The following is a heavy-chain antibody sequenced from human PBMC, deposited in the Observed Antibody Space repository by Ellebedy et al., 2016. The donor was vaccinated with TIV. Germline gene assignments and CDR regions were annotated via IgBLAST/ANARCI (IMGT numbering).Heavy chain of an antibody. J-gene: IGHJ4*02. V-gene: IGHV1-8*02. Sequence: AASVKVSCKASGYTFTSYGISWVRQATGQGLEWMGWMNPNSGNTGYAQKFQGRVTMTRDTSTTTVYMELNSLRSEDTAVYYCARARSSGWLHTPDYWGQGTLVIVSS. CDR2: MNPNSGNT. CDR1: GYTFTSYG. CDR3: ARARSSGWLHTPDY. D-gene: IGHD6-19*01.